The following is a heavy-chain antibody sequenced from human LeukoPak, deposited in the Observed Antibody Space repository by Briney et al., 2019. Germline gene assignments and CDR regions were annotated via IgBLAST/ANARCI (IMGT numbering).Heavy chain of an antibody. Sequence: GGSLRLSCAASDFPFSNYWMHWVRQVPGERLTGVSRLSSDGTKIGYAASVKGRFTISRDNGTNTLSLRMNSLGVEDTAIYYCVRDSPRAFDLWGRGTMVTVS. CDR2: LSSDGTKI. CDR1: DFPFSNYW. V-gene: IGHV3-74*01. J-gene: IGHJ3*01. CDR3: VRDSPRAFDL.